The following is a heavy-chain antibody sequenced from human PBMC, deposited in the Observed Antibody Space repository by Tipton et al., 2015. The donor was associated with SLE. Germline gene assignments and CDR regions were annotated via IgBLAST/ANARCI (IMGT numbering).Heavy chain of an antibody. D-gene: IGHD3-22*01. CDR3: AREYSYYYDSSGYHYYFDY. V-gene: IGHV4-61*09. CDR1: GGSISSGSYY. CDR2: IYTSGST. Sequence: LRLSCTVSGGSISSGSYYWSWIRQPAGKGLEWIGYIYTSGSTNYNPSLKSRVTISVDTSKNQFSLKLSSVTAADTAVYYCAREYSYYYDSSGYHYYFDYWGQGTLVTVSS. J-gene: IGHJ4*02.